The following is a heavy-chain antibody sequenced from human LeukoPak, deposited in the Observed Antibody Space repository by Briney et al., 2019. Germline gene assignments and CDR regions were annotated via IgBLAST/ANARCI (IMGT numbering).Heavy chain of an antibody. CDR2: IYYSGST. CDR3: ARERGLLSAFDY. Sequence: PSETLSLTCTVSGGSISSGGYYWSWIRQHPGKGLEWIGYIYYSGSTYYNPSLKSRVTISVDTSKNQFSLKLSSVTAADTAVYYCARERGLLSAFDYWGQGTLVTVSS. J-gene: IGHJ4*02. D-gene: IGHD3-10*01. CDR1: GGSISSGGYY. V-gene: IGHV4-31*03.